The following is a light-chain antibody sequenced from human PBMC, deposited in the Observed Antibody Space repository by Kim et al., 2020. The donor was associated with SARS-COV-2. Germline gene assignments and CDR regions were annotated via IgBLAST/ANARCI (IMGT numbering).Light chain of an antibody. CDR2: YDD. V-gene: IGLV1-36*01. CDR1: SSNIGSSA. CDR3: AAWDDSLNGWV. Sequence: PRVTISCSGSSSNIGSSAVNWYQQVPGKAPKLLIYYDDLLPSGVSDRFSGSKSGTSASLAISGLQSEDEADYYCAAWDDSLNGWVFGGGTQLTVL. J-gene: IGLJ3*02.